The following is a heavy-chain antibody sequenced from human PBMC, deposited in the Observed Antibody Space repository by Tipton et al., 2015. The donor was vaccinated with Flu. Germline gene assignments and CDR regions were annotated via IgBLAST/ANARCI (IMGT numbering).Heavy chain of an antibody. D-gene: IGHD2-8*01. V-gene: IGHV1-2*02. Sequence: QLVQSGAEVKRPGASVKVSCKASGYTFTGYNVYWVRQAPGQGLEYMGWIIPNSGDTDSAQKFQGRVTMTRDTSISTAYMELSGLTSDDTAVYYCARGSPTGRTNAPTYSWGQGTLVTVSS. CDR2: IIPNSGDT. CDR3: ARGSPTGRTNAPTYS. CDR1: GYTFTGYN. J-gene: IGHJ4*02.